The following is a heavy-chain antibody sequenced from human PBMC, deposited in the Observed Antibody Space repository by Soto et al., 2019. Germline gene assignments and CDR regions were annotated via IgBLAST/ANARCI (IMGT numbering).Heavy chain of an antibody. V-gene: IGHV5-51*01. CDR1: GYSFANYW. CDR3: ARPGAGTDTVVYDF. D-gene: IGHD1-1*01. CDR2: IYPGDTEN. Sequence: GESLKISCKASGYSFANYWIGWVSQKPGKGLEWMGVIYPGDTENKYSPSFEGQVIISVDRSRGTAFLEWSSLKASDTAMYYCARPGAGTDTVVYDFWGQGTQVTVSS. J-gene: IGHJ4*02.